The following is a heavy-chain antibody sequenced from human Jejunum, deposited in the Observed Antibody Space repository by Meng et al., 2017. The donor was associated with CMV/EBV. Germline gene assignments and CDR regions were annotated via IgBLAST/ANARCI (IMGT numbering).Heavy chain of an antibody. D-gene: IGHD3-3*01. CDR3: ARSYDFWSGRPWFDP. J-gene: IGHJ5*02. Sequence: FTPSSYTLTWIRQAPGKGLEWVASISSANTYIYYADSVRGRFTISRDKDKNSLFLQMSSLRVEDTAVYYCARSYDFWSGRPWFDPWGQGTLVTVPQ. CDR1: FTPSSYT. CDR2: ISSANTYI. V-gene: IGHV3-21*06.